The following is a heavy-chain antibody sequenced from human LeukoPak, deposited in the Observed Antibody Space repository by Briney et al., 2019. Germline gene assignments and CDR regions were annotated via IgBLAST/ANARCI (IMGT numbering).Heavy chain of an antibody. V-gene: IGHV3-23*01. Sequence: GGSLRLSCAASGFTFSSYAMSWVRQAPGKGLEWVSAISGSGGSKYYADSVKGRFTISRDNSKNTLYLQMSSLRAEDTAVYYCAKEFHDSSGTGAFDIWSQGTMVTVSS. J-gene: IGHJ3*02. D-gene: IGHD3-22*01. CDR2: ISGSGGSK. CDR1: GFTFSSYA. CDR3: AKEFHDSSGTGAFDI.